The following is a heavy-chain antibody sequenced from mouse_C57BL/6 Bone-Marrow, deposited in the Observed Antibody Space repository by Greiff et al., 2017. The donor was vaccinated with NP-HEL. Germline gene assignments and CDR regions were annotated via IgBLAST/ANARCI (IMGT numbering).Heavy chain of an antibody. D-gene: IGHD2-5*01. Sequence: EVKLMESGGGLVQPGGSLKLSCAASGFTFSDYYMYWVRQTPEKRLEWVAYISNGGGSTYYPDTVKGRFTISRDNAKNTLYLQMSRLKSEDTAMYYCARQGYSNYGWFAYWGQGTLVTVSA. CDR3: ARQGYSNYGWFAY. CDR1: GFTFSDYY. V-gene: IGHV5-12*01. J-gene: IGHJ3*01. CDR2: ISNGGGST.